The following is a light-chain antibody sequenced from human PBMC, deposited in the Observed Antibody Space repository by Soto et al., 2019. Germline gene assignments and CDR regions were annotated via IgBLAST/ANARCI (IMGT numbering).Light chain of an antibody. V-gene: IGLV1-40*01. Sequence: QPVLTQPPSVSGAPGQRVTISCTGSSSNIGAGYDVHWYQQLPGTAPKLLIYGNSNRPSGVPDRFSGSKSGTSASLAITGLQAEDEADYYCQSYDSSLSGWGVFGGGTKL. J-gene: IGLJ2*01. CDR3: QSYDSSLSGWGV. CDR1: SSNIGAGYD. CDR2: GNS.